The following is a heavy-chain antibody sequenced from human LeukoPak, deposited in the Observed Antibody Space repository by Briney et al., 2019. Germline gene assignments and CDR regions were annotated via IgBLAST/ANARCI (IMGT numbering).Heavy chain of an antibody. J-gene: IGHJ5*02. V-gene: IGHV3-7*01. CDR2: IKQDGSEK. Sequence: GGALRLYCGSSGLICSCYRMSWGGQAPGLGLEWVANIKQDGSEKYYVDSVKGRFTISRDNAKNSLYLQMNSLRAEDTAVYYCARDWSTPWGQGTLVTVSS. D-gene: IGHD3-3*01. CDR3: ARDWSTP. CDR1: GLICSCYR.